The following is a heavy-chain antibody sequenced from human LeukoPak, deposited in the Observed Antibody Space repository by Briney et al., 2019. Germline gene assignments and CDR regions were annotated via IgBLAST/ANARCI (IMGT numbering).Heavy chain of an antibody. V-gene: IGHV1-18*03. D-gene: IGHD3-22*01. CDR3: ARDALYYYDSSGYYGYYYYYMDV. J-gene: IGHJ6*03. Sequence: ASVKVSCKASGYTFTSYGISWVRQAPGQGLEWMGWISAYNGNTNYAQKLQDRVTMTTDTSTSTAYMELRSLRSDDMAVYYCARDALYYYDSSGYYGYYYYYMDVWGKGTTVTVSS. CDR2: ISAYNGNT. CDR1: GYTFTSYG.